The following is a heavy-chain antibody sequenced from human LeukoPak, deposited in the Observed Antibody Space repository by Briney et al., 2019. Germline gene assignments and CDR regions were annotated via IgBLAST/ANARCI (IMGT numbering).Heavy chain of an antibody. CDR1: GFTFSSFD. J-gene: IGHJ6*03. D-gene: IGHD1-1*01. CDR3: ARGPPRGKYYYMDV. V-gene: IGHV3-13*01. CDR2: IGTASDT. Sequence: GGSLRLSCAASGFTFSSFDMNWVRQPTGQGLEWVSTIGTASDTFYPGSVEGRFTLSRDNAKNSLYLQMNSLTAGDTAVYYCARGPPRGKYYYMDVWGKGTTVTVSS.